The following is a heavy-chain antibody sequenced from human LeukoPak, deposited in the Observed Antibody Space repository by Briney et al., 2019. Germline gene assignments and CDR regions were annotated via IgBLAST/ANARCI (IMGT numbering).Heavy chain of an antibody. V-gene: IGHV4-59*01. J-gene: IGHJ6*03. D-gene: IGHD6-6*01. CDR3: AGTNIAARGEHYYYYYYMDV. CDR1: GGSISSYY. Sequence: SETLSLTCTVSGGSISSYYWSWIRQPPGKGLEWIGYIYYSGSTNYNPSLKSRVTISVDTSKNQFSLKLSSVTAADTAVYYCAGTNIAARGEHYYYYYYMDVWGKGTTATVSS. CDR2: IYYSGST.